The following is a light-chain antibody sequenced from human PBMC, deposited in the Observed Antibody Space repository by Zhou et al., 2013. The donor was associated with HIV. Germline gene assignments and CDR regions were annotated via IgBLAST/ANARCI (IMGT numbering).Light chain of an antibody. CDR1: QSISSW. CDR2: KAS. CDR3: QQYYSFSLT. Sequence: DIQMTQSPSTLSASMGVSVTITCRASQSISSWLAWYQQKPGKAPKLLIYKASSLESGVPSRFSGSVSGTEFSLTISSLQPDDFATYYCQQYYSFSLTFGEGPKWRSN. V-gene: IGKV1-5*03. J-gene: IGKJ4*01.